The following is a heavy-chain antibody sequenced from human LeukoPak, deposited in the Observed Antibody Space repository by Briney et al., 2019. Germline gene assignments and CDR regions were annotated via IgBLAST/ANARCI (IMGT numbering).Heavy chain of an antibody. V-gene: IGHV3-48*04. CDR2: ISSSSSTI. J-gene: IGHJ3*02. CDR3: ARRRSDAFDI. CDR1: GFTFSSYS. Sequence: PGGSLRLSCAASGFTFSSYSMNWVRQAPGKGLEWVSYISSSSSTIYYADSVKGRFTISRDNAKNSLYLQMNSLRAEDTAVYYCARRRSDAFDIWGQGTMVTVSS.